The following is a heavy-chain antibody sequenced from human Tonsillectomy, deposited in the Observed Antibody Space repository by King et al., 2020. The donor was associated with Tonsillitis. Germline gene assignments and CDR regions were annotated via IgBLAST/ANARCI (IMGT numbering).Heavy chain of an antibody. V-gene: IGHV3-30*18. CDR1: GFPFRPSG. CDR2: LASDVSYD. D-gene: IGHD3-16*01. J-gene: IGHJ2*01. CDR3: AKDGIGLSDWYFDL. Sequence: VFPPGRSLRLSCAASGFPFRPSGLPWVRPAPGPVLAWVALLASDVSYDTYAASVQGRCAISRDNSKNQRDLEMNSLRVEDTAVYYCAKDGIGLSDWYFDLWGRGTLVTVSS.